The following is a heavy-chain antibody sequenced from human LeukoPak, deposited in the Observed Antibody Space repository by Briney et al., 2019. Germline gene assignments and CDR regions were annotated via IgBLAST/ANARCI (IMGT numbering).Heavy chain of an antibody. CDR3: ARGVLAGYDSSGYRFYNRFDP. V-gene: IGHV1-2*02. Sequence: ASMKVAFSASGYTLIDYYMQWVGQAPEQGLEWMGWINPNSGGTKYAQRFQGRVTMTRDTSISTAYMELSRLTSDDTAVYYCARGVLAGYDSSGYRFYNRFDPWGQGTLVIVSS. CDR1: GYTLIDYY. J-gene: IGHJ5*02. D-gene: IGHD3-22*01. CDR2: INPNSGGT.